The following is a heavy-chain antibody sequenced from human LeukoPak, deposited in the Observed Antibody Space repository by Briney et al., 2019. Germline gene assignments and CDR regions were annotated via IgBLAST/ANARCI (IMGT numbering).Heavy chain of an antibody. CDR2: ISSSGSTI. D-gene: IGHD3-10*02. CDR1: GFTFSSFE. V-gene: IGHV3-48*03. Sequence: GGTLRLSCAASGFTFSSFEMNWVRQAPGKGLEWVSYISSSGSTIYYADSVKGRFTISRDNAKNSLYLQMNSLRAEDTAVYYCAELGITMIGGVWGKGTTVTISS. CDR3: AELGITMIGGV. J-gene: IGHJ6*04.